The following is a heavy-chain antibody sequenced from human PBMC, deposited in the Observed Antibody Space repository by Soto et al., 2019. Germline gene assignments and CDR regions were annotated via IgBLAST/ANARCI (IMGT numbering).Heavy chain of an antibody. CDR3: ARVRAAGGTGLRNWFDP. J-gene: IGHJ5*02. D-gene: IGHD6-13*01. V-gene: IGHV1-8*01. CDR1: GYTFTSYD. Sequence: QVQLVQSGAEVKKPGASVKVTCKASGYTFTSYDINWVRQATGQGLEWMGWMNPNSGNTGYAQKFQGRVTMTRNTSISTAYMELNSLRSEDTAVYYCARVRAAGGTGLRNWFDPWGQGTLVTVSS. CDR2: MNPNSGNT.